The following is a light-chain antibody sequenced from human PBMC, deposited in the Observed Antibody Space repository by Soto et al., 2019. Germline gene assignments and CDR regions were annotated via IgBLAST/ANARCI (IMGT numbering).Light chain of an antibody. J-gene: IGKJ1*01. CDR3: QQYGSPWT. CDR2: GAS. CDR1: QSVWSSL. Sequence: ETVLTQSPGTLSLSPGERATLSCRASQSVWSSLLAWYQHKPGQTPRLLLYGASSRATGIPDRFSGSGSGTDFTLTISRLEPEDFAVYYCQQYGSPWTFGQGTKVEIK. V-gene: IGKV3-20*01.